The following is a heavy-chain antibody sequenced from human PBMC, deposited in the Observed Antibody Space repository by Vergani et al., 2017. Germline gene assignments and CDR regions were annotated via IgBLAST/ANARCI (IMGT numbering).Heavy chain of an antibody. Sequence: QVQLVQSGAEVKRPGASVKVSCKSSGGSFGSYGITWVRQAPGQGLEWVGGIIPMLGTVNYAQRFEDRVTITADESTTTAYMELSRLRSEDTAVYYCARSGIWSGTYNIDYWGQGTLVTVSS. CDR2: IIPMLGTV. CDR1: GGSFGSYG. V-gene: IGHV1-69*01. J-gene: IGHJ4*02. D-gene: IGHD1-26*01. CDR3: ARSGIWSGTYNIDY.